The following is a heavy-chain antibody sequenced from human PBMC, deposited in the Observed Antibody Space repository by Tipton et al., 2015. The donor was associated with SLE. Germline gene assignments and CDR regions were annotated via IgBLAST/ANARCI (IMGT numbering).Heavy chain of an antibody. V-gene: IGHV3-23*01. CDR3: AKDPSSRGWFDP. CDR2: ISGSGGIT. D-gene: IGHD6-13*01. Sequence: SLRLSCAVSGFTFRNYAMTWVRQAPGKGLEWVSGISGSGGITYYADSVKGRFTISRDNSKNSLYLQMNGLRAEDTAVYYCAKDPSSRGWFDPWGQGTLVTVSS. CDR1: GFTFRNYA. J-gene: IGHJ5*02.